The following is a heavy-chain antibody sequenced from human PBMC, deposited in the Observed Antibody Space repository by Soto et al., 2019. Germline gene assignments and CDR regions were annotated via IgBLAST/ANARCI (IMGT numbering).Heavy chain of an antibody. V-gene: IGHV4-39*02. CDR3: ANYFMSRPWFDT. Sequence: SETLSLTCSVSGGSINNSTSFWGWLRQSPGKGLEWIATINYRWPAEYNPSLKSRVTISVDRSRNVLPLQMNYVTAPDTAVYYCANYFMSRPWFDTWGQGTLVTVSS. D-gene: IGHD6-6*01. CDR1: GGSINNSTSF. CDR2: INYRWPA. J-gene: IGHJ5*02.